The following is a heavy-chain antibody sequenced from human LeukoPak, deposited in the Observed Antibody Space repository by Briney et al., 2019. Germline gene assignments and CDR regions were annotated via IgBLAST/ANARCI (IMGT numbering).Heavy chain of an antibody. CDR3: AREVSEGFDF. D-gene: IGHD3-22*01. CDR2: ISGSGGST. CDR1: GFTFSSYA. V-gene: IGHV3-23*01. Sequence: GGSLRLSCAASGFTFSSYAMSWVRQAPGKGLEWVSAISGSGGSTYYAGSVKGRFAISRDNAKNSLYLQMNSLRAEDTALYYCAREVSEGFDFWGQGTLVTVSS. J-gene: IGHJ4*02.